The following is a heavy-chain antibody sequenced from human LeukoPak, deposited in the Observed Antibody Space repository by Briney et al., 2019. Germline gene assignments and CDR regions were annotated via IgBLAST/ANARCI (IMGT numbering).Heavy chain of an antibody. Sequence: GGSLRLSCAASGFTFNIFWMSWVRQAPGKGLEWVANIKHDGSEEYYGDSVRGRFTISRDNAKNTLYLQMNSLRAEDTAVYFCARDLAASSSQKPYDAFDIWGQGTMVTVSS. CDR3: ARDLAASSSQKPYDAFDI. CDR2: IKHDGSEE. V-gene: IGHV3-7*01. D-gene: IGHD6-13*01. J-gene: IGHJ3*02. CDR1: GFTFNIFW.